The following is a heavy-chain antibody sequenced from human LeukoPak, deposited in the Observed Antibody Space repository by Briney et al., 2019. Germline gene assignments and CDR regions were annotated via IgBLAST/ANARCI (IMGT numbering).Heavy chain of an antibody. J-gene: IGHJ4*02. CDR1: GFTLSNHP. D-gene: IGHD2-15*01. CDR2: LSDTGDST. Sequence: PGGSLRLSCAASGFTLSNHPMYWVRQAPGKGLEWVSSLSDTGDSTHYADSVKGRFTISRDSARSALYLQMNSLRAEDTAVYYCAKGDCCSGSCYFDYWGQGSQVTVSS. CDR3: AKGDCCSGSCYFDY. V-gene: IGHV3-23*01.